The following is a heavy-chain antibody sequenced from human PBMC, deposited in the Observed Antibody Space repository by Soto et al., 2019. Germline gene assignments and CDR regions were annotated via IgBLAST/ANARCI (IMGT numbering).Heavy chain of an antibody. CDR3: ARDYYDSSVYYPSYYYYGMDV. CDR1: GFTFSSYA. Sequence: PGGSLRLSCAVSGFTFSSYAIHWVRQAPGKGLEWVAVISYDGVNRHYADSVKGRFTISRDNSKNTLYLQMNSLRAEDTAVYYCARDYYDSSVYYPSYYYYGMDVWGQGTTVTVSS. J-gene: IGHJ6*02. CDR2: ISYDGVNR. D-gene: IGHD3-22*01. V-gene: IGHV3-30-3*01.